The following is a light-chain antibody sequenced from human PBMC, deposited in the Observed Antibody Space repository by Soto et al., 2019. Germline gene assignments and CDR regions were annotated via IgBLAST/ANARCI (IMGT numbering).Light chain of an antibody. J-gene: IGKJ1*01. V-gene: IGKV1-8*01. CDR2: AAS. CDR3: QQYYSYPPT. Sequence: AIRMTQSPSSFSASTGDRVTITCRASQGISSYLAWYQQKPGKAPKLLIYAASTLQSGVPSRFSGSGSGTDFTITISCLQSEDFATYYCQQYYSYPPTFGQGTK. CDR1: QGISSY.